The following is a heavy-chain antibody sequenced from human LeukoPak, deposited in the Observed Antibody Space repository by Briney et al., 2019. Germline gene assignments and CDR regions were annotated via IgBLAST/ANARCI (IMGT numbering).Heavy chain of an antibody. J-gene: IGHJ4*02. Sequence: GRSLRLSCAASGFTFSSYGMHWVRQAPGKGLEWVAVIWYDGGNKYYADSVKGRFTISRDNSKNTLYLQMNSLRAEDTAVYYCAREVGYCSGGSCPTDYWGQGTLVTVSS. CDR1: GFTFSSYG. D-gene: IGHD2-15*01. CDR2: IWYDGGNK. CDR3: AREVGYCSGGSCPTDY. V-gene: IGHV3-33*01.